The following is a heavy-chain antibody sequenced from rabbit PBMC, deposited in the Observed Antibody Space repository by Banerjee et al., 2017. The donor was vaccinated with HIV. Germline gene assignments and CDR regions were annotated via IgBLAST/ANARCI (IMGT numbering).Heavy chain of an antibody. CDR3: ARDWGYYGDGVYAYATGDL. J-gene: IGHJ4*01. Sequence: QSLEESGGDLVKPGASLTLTCTASGFSFSSSYWICWVRQAPGKGLEWIACIYAGSSGSTYYASWAKGRFTISKTSSTTVTLQMTSLTAADTATYFCARDWGYYGDGVYAYATGDLWGPGTLVTVS. CDR1: GFSFSSSYW. D-gene: IGHD6-1*01. CDR2: IYAGSSGST. V-gene: IGHV1S40*01.